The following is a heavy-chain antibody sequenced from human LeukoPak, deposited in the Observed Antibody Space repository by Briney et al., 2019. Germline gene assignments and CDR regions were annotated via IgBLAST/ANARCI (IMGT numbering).Heavy chain of an antibody. D-gene: IGHD1-1*01. CDR3: ARSTTVSRFDY. Sequence: KPSETLSLTCAVYGGSFSGYYWSWIRQPPGKGLEWIGEINHSGSTNYNPSLKSRVTISVDTSKNQFSLKLSSVTAADTAVYYCARSTTVSRFDYWGQGTLVTVSS. CDR2: INHSGST. CDR1: GGSFSGYY. V-gene: IGHV4-34*01. J-gene: IGHJ4*02.